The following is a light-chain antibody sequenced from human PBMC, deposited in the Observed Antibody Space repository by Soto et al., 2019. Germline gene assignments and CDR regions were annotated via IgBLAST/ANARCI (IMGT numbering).Light chain of an antibody. CDR3: QRYGSSPA. V-gene: IGKV3-20*01. J-gene: IGKJ5*01. CDR2: GAF. CDR1: QSVSSSY. Sequence: EIVLPQSPGTLSLSPGARVTLSCRASQSVSSSYLAWYQQKPGQAPRLLIYGAFSRATGIPDRFSGGGSGTDFTLTISRLEPEDFAVYYCQRYGSSPAVGQGTRLEIK.